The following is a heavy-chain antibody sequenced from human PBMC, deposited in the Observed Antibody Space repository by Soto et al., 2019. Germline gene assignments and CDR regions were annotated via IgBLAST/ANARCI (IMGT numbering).Heavy chain of an antibody. D-gene: IGHD4-17*01. CDR2: ISTYNRDA. CDR3: ARSASVPYYYYGLDV. Sequence: QVQLVQSGAEVRKPGASVKVSCKTSGYTFSRSGISWVRQAPGQGLEWMGWISTYNRDANYAQKLQGRVTMTTDTSTSTAFMELGSLTSDDTAVYYCARSASVPYYYYGLDVWGQGTTVTVSS. J-gene: IGHJ6*02. V-gene: IGHV1-18*01. CDR1: GYTFSRSG.